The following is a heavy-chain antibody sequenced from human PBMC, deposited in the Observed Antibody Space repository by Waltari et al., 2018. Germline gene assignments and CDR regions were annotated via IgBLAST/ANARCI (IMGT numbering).Heavy chain of an antibody. J-gene: IGHJ4*02. V-gene: IGHV3-7*01. Sequence: EVQLVESGGGLVQPGGSLRLSCAASGFTFSSYWMSWVRQAPGKGLEWVANIKQDGSEKYYVDSVKGRFTISRDNAKNSLYLQMNSLRAEDTAVYYCASNDCSGGSCYFDYWGQGTLVTVSS. CDR1: GFTFSSYW. CDR2: IKQDGSEK. CDR3: ASNDCSGGSCYFDY. D-gene: IGHD2-15*01.